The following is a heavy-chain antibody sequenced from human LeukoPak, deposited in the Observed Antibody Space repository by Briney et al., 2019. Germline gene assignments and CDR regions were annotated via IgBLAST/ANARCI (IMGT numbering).Heavy chain of an antibody. CDR3: ARAVSGSYYVNFDY. D-gene: IGHD1-26*01. Sequence: AASVKVSCKASGYTFTCYYMHWVRQAPGQGLEWMGWINPNSGGTNYAQKFQGRVTMTRDTSISTAYMELSRLRSDDTAVYYCARAVSGSYYVNFDYWGQGTLVTVSS. V-gene: IGHV1-2*02. CDR2: INPNSGGT. CDR1: GYTFTCYY. J-gene: IGHJ4*02.